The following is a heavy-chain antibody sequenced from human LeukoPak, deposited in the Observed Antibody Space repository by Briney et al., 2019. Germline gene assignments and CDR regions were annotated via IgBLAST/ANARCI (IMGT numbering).Heavy chain of an antibody. CDR1: GFTFSSYS. D-gene: IGHD6-19*01. CDR2: ISSSGSTI. V-gene: IGHV3-48*04. Sequence: PGGSLRLSCAASGFTFSSYSMNWVRQAPGKGLEWVSYISSSGSTIYYADSVKGRFTISRDNAKNSLYLQMNSLRAEDTAVYYCARVAVAGIFLDYWGQGTLVTVSS. J-gene: IGHJ4*02. CDR3: ARVAVAGIFLDY.